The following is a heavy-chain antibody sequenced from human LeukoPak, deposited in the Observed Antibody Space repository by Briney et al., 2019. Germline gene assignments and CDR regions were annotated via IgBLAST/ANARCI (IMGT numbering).Heavy chain of an antibody. D-gene: IGHD6-19*01. Sequence: SETLSLTCTVSGGSISSYYWSWIRQPPGKGLEWIGYIYYSGSTNYNPSLKSRVTISVDTSKNQFSLKLSSVTAADTAVYYCARGGAMRVAVAATGYFQHWGQGTLVTVSS. CDR3: ARGGAMRVAVAATGYFQH. V-gene: IGHV4-59*08. CDR1: GGSISSYY. CDR2: IYYSGST. J-gene: IGHJ1*01.